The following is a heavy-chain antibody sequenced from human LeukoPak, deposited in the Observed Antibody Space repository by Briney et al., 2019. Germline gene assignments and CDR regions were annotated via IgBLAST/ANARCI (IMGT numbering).Heavy chain of an antibody. J-gene: IGHJ4*02. CDR2: IYYTGNT. CDR1: GDSISTSKSY. CDR3: ARHGDTAMVTGKSPFDY. V-gene: IGHV4-39*01. Sequence: PSETLSLTCTVSGDSISTSKSYWGWIRQPPLKGLEWIGSIYYTGNTYYNASLKSRVTISVDTSNNQFSLKLSSVTAADTAVYYCARHGDTAMVTGKSPFDYWGQGTLVTVSS. D-gene: IGHD5-18*01.